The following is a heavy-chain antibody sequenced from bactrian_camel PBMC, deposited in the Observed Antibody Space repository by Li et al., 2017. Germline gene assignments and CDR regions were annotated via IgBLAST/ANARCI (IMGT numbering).Heavy chain of an antibody. V-gene: IGHV3S6*01. D-gene: IGHD4*01. Sequence: HVQLVESGGGLVQPGGSLRLACAASGTFISTYYVNWIRQAPGKGLEWVFSIYSDGSRTYYADSVKGRFTISRDNAKNTVYLQMNSLKSEDTALYYCTYDSHYAGLSGYWGQGTQVTVS. J-gene: IGHJ4*01. CDR1: GTFISTYY. CDR2: IYSDGSRT. CDR3: TYDSHYAGLSGY.